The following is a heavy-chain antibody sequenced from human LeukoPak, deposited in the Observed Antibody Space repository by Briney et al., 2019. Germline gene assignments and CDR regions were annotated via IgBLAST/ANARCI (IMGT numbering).Heavy chain of an antibody. CDR1: GGSISSYY. D-gene: IGHD7-27*01. Sequence: SETLSLTCTVSGGSISSYYWSWIRQPPGKGLEWIGYIYYSGSTNYNPSLKSRVTISVDTSKNQFSLKLSSVTAADTAVYYCARDPENWGYWSFDLWGRGTLVTVSS. CDR2: IYYSGST. CDR3: ARDPENWGYWSFDL. J-gene: IGHJ2*01. V-gene: IGHV4-59*12.